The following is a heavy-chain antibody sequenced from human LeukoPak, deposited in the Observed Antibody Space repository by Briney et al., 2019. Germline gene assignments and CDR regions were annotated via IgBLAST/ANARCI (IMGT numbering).Heavy chain of an antibody. CDR3: ARGEWDYYFDY. CDR2: ISTYNGHT. CDR1: GYTFTSFA. J-gene: IGHJ4*02. V-gene: IGHV1-18*01. D-gene: IGHD1-26*01. Sequence: ASVKVSCKASGYTFTSFALSWVRQAPGQGLEWMGWISTYNGHTNYAQKFQGRVTMTTDTSTSTTYMELTSLRSNDTAVYYCARGEWDYYFDYWGQGTLVTVSS.